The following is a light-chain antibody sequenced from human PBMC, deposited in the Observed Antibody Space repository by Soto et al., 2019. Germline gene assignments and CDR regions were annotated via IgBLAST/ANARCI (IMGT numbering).Light chain of an antibody. CDR3: KQFGT. V-gene: IGKV1-5*01. CDR2: DAS. CDR1: QSISSW. J-gene: IGKJ1*01. Sequence: DIPMTQSPSTLSASVGDRVTITCRASQSISSWLAWYQQKPGKAPKLLIYDASSLESGVPSRFSGSGSGTEFTLTISSLQPDDFATYYCKQFGTFGQGTKVEIK.